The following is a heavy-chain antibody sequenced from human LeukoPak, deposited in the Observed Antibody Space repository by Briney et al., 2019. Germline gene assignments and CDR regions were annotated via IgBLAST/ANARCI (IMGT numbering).Heavy chain of an antibody. CDR1: GGSISSGGYY. V-gene: IGHV4-31*03. J-gene: IGHJ6*02. Sequence: SRTLSLTCTVSGGSISSGGYYWSWIRQHPGKGLEWIGYIYYSGSTYYNPSLKSRVTISVDRSKNQFSLKLSSVTAADTAVYYCARDRGGGGMDVWGQGTTVTVSS. CDR3: ARDRGGGGMDV. D-gene: IGHD2-15*01. CDR2: IYYSGST.